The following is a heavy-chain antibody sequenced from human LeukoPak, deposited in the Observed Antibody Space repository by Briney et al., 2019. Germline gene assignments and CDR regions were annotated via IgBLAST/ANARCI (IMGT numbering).Heavy chain of an antibody. Sequence: GGSLRLSCAASGFTFSSYWMSWVRQAPGRGLEWVANIKQHGSEKYYVDSVKGRFTISRDNAKNSLYLQMNSLRAEDTAVYYCARSWSSGYWFPATASFDYWGQGTLVTVSS. CDR2: IKQHGSEK. V-gene: IGHV3-7*01. D-gene: IGHD3-22*01. J-gene: IGHJ4*02. CDR3: ARSWSSGYWFPATASFDY. CDR1: GFTFSSYW.